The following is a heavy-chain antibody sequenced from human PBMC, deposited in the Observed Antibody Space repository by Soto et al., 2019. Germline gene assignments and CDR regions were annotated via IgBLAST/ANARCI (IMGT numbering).Heavy chain of an antibody. J-gene: IGHJ6*02. CDR2: IYASDSP. CDR3: AKGWMDV. V-gene: IGHV3-53*01. CDR1: GLTVSSYA. Sequence: EVLLVESGGGLIQPGGSLRLPFAVSGLTVSSYAMSWVRQAPGEGLEWVSVIYASDSPHYADSVKGRFTISRDNSKNTLFLQMNSLRAEERAVYYCAKGWMDVWGQGTTVTVS.